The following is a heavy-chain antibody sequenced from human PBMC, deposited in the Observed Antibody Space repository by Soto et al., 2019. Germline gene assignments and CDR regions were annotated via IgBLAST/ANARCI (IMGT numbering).Heavy chain of an antibody. V-gene: IGHV4-31*03. Sequence: SETLSLTCTVSGGSISSGGYYWSWIRQHPGKGLEWIGYIYYSGSTYYNPSLKSRVTISVDTSKNQFSLKLSSVTAADTAVYYGAGVEQDSGGGSERERGMDVWGGGTTVTVSS. CDR3: AGVEQDSGGGSERERGMDV. D-gene: IGHD3-16*01. J-gene: IGHJ6*04. CDR2: IYYSGST. CDR1: GGSISSGGYY.